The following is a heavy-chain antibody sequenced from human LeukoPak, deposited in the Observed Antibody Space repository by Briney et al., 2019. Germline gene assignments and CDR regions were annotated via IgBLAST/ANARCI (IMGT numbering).Heavy chain of an antibody. CDR1: GFTFSSYG. Sequence: PGGTLRLSCAASGFTFSSYGMSWVRQAPGKGLEWVSAISGSGGSTYYADSVKGRFTISRDNSKNTLYLQMNSLRAEDTAVYYCAKDRDYLALADYWGQGTLVTVSS. CDR2: ISGSGGST. CDR3: AKDRDYLALADY. V-gene: IGHV3-23*01. J-gene: IGHJ4*02. D-gene: IGHD4-11*01.